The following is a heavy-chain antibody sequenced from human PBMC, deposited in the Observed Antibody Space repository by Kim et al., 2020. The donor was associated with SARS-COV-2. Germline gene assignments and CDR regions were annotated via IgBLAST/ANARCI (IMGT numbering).Heavy chain of an antibody. Sequence: SETLSLTCTVSDGSISSYYWSWIRQPPGKGLEWIGYIYYSGSTNYNPSLKSRVTISVDTSKNQFSLKLSSVTAADTAVYYCARLGTHSAYYYYGMDVWGQGTTVTVSS. V-gene: IGHV4-59*08. CDR1: DGSISSYY. D-gene: IGHD1-1*01. J-gene: IGHJ6*02. CDR2: IYYSGST. CDR3: ARLGTHSAYYYYGMDV.